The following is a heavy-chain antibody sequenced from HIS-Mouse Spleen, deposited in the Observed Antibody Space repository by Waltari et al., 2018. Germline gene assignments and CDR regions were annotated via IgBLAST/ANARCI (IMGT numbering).Heavy chain of an antibody. D-gene: IGHD6-13*01. CDR3: ARDSYSSSWYFDY. J-gene: IGHJ4*02. Sequence: QVQLVESGGGVVQPGRSLRLSCAASGFTFSSYAMPWVLQAPGKGLEWVAVISYDGSNKYYADSVKGRFTISRDNSKNTLYLQMNSLRAEDTAVYYCARDSYSSSWYFDYWGQGTLVTVSS. CDR1: GFTFSSYA. CDR2: ISYDGSNK. V-gene: IGHV3-30*04.